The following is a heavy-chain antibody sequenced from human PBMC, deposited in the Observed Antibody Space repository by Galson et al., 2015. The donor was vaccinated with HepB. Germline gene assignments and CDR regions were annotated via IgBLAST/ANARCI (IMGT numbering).Heavy chain of an antibody. CDR2: ISYDGSNK. CDR1: GFTFSSYD. CDR3: ARLVMATITIRNLYDY. J-gene: IGHJ4*02. Sequence: SLRLSCAASGFTFSSYDMHWVRQAPGKGLEWVAVISYDGSNKYYADSVKGRFTISRDNSKNTLYLQMNSLRAEDTAVYYCARLVMATITIRNLYDYWGQGTLVTVSS. D-gene: IGHD5-24*01. V-gene: IGHV3-30-3*01.